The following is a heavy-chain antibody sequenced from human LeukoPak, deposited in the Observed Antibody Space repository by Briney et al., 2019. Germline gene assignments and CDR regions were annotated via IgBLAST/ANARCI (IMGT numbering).Heavy chain of an antibody. Sequence: ASVKVSCKATVYTFTGYYMHWVRQAPGQRLEWMGWINPNSGCTNYAQKIQGRVTMTRDTSISTAYMELSRLRSDDTAVYYCARGGDYYDSSGAHYFDFWGQRTLVTVSS. CDR3: ARGGDYYDSSGAHYFDF. J-gene: IGHJ4*02. D-gene: IGHD3-22*01. CDR2: INPNSGCT. V-gene: IGHV1-2*02. CDR1: VYTFTGYY.